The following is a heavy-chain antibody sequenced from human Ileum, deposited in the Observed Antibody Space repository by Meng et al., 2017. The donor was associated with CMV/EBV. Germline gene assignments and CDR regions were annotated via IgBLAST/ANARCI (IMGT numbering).Heavy chain of an antibody. D-gene: IGHD3-3*01. CDR2: LDTDGTTT. J-gene: IGHJ4*02. Sequence: PTGFSITHYWMHWVRQAPGTGLVWVSRLDTDGTTTNYADFVMGRFTISRDNTKNTLYLQMNSLRTEDTAVYYCARGGVTTGVVINYWGQGTLVTVSS. V-gene: IGHV3-74*01. CDR1: GFSITHYW. CDR3: ARGGVTTGVVINY.